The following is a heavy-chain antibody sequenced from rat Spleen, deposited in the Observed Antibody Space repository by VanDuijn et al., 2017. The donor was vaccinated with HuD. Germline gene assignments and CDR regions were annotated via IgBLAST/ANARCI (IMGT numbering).Heavy chain of an antibody. CDR1: GFTFSNYG. J-gene: IGHJ2*01. CDR3: ETETGSEVNFDY. CDR2: ISYDGGST. D-gene: IGHD5-1*01. Sequence: EVQLVESGGGLVQPGRSLKLSCAASGFTFSNYGMHWIRQAPTKGLEWVASISYDGGSTYYRDSVKGRFTISRDNAKSTLYLQMDSLRSEDTATYYCETETGSEVNFDYWGQGVMVTVSS. V-gene: IGHV5-19*01.